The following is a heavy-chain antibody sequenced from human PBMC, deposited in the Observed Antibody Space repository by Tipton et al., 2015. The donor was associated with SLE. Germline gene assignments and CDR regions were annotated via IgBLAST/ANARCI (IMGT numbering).Heavy chain of an antibody. Sequence: TLSLTCTVSGGSISSGSYYWSWIRQPPGKGLEWIGYIYYSGSTNYNPSLKSRVTISVDTSKNQFSLKLSSVTAADTAVYYCARGGNGYSGYDFDYWGQGTLVTVSS. V-gene: IGHV4-61*01. D-gene: IGHD5-12*01. CDR3: ARGGNGYSGYDFDY. CDR1: GGSISSGSYY. CDR2: IYYSGST. J-gene: IGHJ4*02.